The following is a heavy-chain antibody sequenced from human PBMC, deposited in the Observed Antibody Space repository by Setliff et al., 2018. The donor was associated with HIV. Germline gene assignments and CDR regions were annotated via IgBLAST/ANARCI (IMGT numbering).Heavy chain of an antibody. CDR3: ARVYCSGGSCFTFDY. Sequence: ASVKVSCKASGYTFINFGITWVRQAPGQGLEWVGYISGYNGNTKYAQKLQGRVTMTTDTSTSTAYMELRSLRSDDTAVYYCARVYCSGGSCFTFDYWGQGTLVTVSS. V-gene: IGHV1-18*04. CDR2: ISGYNGNT. J-gene: IGHJ4*02. D-gene: IGHD2-15*01. CDR1: GYTFINFG.